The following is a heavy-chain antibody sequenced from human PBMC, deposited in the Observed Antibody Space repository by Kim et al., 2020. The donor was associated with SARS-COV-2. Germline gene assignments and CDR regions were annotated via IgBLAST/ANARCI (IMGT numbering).Heavy chain of an antibody. V-gene: IGHV4-4*06. J-gene: IGHJ5*02. Sequence: SRVTMSVDTSKNQFSLKLSSVTAADTAVYYCARDVLSLEWLLYEGVWFDPWGQGTLVTVSS. D-gene: IGHD3-3*01. CDR3: ARDVLSLEWLLYEGVWFDP.